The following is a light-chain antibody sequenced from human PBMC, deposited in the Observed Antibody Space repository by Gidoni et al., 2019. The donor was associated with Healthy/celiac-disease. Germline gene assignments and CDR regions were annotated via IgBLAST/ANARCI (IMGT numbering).Light chain of an antibody. CDR2: AAS. Sequence: DIQMTQSPSSLSASVGDRVTITCRASQSISSYLNWYQQKPGKAPKLLIYAASSLQSGVPSRFSGSGSGTDFTLTISSLQPEDFATYYCQQSYSTPLESSFGQGTKLEIK. CDR1: QSISSY. J-gene: IGKJ2*04. CDR3: QQSYSTPLESS. V-gene: IGKV1-39*01.